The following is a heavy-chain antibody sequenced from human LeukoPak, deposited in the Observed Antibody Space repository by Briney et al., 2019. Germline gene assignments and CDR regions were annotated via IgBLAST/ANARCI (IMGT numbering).Heavy chain of an antibody. D-gene: IGHD6-13*01. CDR3: ARVFSEYSSSWYYFDY. CDR2: IYSGGST. CDR1: GFTVSSNY. V-gene: IGHV3-53*01. J-gene: IGHJ4*02. Sequence: GGSLRLSCAASGFTVSSNYMSWVRQAPGKGLEWVSVIYSGGSTYYADSVKGRFTISRDNSKNTLYLQMNSLRAEDTAVYYCARVFSEYSSSWYYFDYWGQGTLVTVSS.